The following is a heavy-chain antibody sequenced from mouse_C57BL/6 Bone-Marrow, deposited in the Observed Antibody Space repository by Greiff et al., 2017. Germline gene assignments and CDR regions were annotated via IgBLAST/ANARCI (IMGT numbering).Heavy chain of an antibody. V-gene: IGHV1-81*01. CDR2: IYPRSGNT. CDR3: ARLLRVAMDY. CDR1: GYTFTSYG. D-gene: IGHD1-1*01. Sequence: VQLQQSGAELARPGASVKLSCKASGYTFTSYGISWVKQRTGQGLEWIGEIYPRSGNTYYNEKFKGKATLTADKSSSTAYMELRSLTSEDSAVYFCARLLRVAMDYWGQGTSVTGSS. J-gene: IGHJ4*01.